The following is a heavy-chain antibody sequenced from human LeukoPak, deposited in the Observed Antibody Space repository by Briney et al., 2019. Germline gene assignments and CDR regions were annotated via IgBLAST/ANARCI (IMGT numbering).Heavy chain of an antibody. Sequence: PSETLSLTCTVSGGSISSSSYYWGWIRQPPGKGLEWIGSIYYSGSTYYNPSLKSRVTISVDTSKNQFSLKLSSVTAADTAVYYCARDPGTYSSSHPWFDPWGQGTLVTVSS. D-gene: IGHD6-13*01. CDR2: IYYSGST. J-gene: IGHJ5*02. CDR3: ARDPGTYSSSHPWFDP. CDR1: GGSISSSSYY. V-gene: IGHV4-39*07.